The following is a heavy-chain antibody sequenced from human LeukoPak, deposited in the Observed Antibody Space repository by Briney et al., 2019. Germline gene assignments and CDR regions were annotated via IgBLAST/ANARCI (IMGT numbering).Heavy chain of an antibody. CDR1: GFTFSNYA. CDR2: ISGSGGST. CDR3: AKGPSSCYGPSCYYYYYMDV. Sequence: PGGSLRLCCAASGFTFSNYAMSWVRQAPGKGLEWVSAISGSGGSTYYADSVKGRFTISRDNSKNTLYLQMNSLRAEDTAVYYCAKGPSSCYGPSCYYYYYMDVWGKGTTVTVSS. J-gene: IGHJ6*03. V-gene: IGHV3-23*01. D-gene: IGHD2-2*01.